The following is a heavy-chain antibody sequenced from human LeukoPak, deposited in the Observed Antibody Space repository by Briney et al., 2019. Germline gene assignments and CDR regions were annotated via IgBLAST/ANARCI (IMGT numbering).Heavy chain of an antibody. V-gene: IGHV5-51*01. J-gene: IGHJ3*01. Sequence: GESLKIFCQASGYTFVNYWIARGRQMPGKSLEWMGIIYPDDSETRYGPSFQGHVTISADDSSSVAYLQWNSLKASDTARYYCRAYNLDEAPDFDLWGQGTMVTVSS. CDR1: GYTFVNYW. CDR2: IYPDDSET. D-gene: IGHD3/OR15-3a*01. CDR3: RAYNLDEAPDFDL.